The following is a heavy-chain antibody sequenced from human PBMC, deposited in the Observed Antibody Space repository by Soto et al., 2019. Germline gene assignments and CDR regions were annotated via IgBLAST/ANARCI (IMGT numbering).Heavy chain of an antibody. CDR3: TTDLPPYSNYPQ. D-gene: IGHD4-4*01. CDR1: GFTFSNAW. V-gene: IGHV3-15*01. J-gene: IGHJ4*02. Sequence: GESLKISCAASGFTFSNAWMSWVRQAPGKGLEWVGRIKSKTDGGTTDYAAPVKGRFTISRDDSKNTLYLQMNSLKTEDTAVYYCTTDLPPYSNYPQWGQGTLVTVSS. CDR2: IKSKTDGGTT.